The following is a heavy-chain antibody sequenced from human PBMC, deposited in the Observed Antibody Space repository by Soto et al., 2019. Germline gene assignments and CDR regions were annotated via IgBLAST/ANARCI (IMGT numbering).Heavy chain of an antibody. J-gene: IGHJ5*02. CDR3: AIWVAFTGVDA. D-gene: IGHD3-16*01. V-gene: IGHV3-64*01. CDR1: GFSFSTYA. Sequence: PGGSLRLSCAAFGFSFSTYAMHWVRQAPGKGLEYVSAVNSNGGTTYYANSAKGRFTISRDNSRNRLYREWGGVRADDTALYYCAIWVAFTGVDAWGQGTLVTVSS. CDR2: VNSNGGTT.